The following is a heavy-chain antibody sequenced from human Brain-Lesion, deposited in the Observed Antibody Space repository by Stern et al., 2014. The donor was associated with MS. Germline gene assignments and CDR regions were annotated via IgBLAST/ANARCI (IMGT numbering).Heavy chain of an antibody. CDR2: IFNSGST. CDR3: ARGRVVPGFQYYATDV. Sequence: KESGPGLVKPSQTLSLSCTVSGGSISSGGYYWSWIRQPAGKGLEWIGRIFNSGSTSYKPSLKSRVTISIDTSTKQFFLRLNSMTAADTAVYYCARGRVVPGFQYYATDVWGQGTTVIVSS. V-gene: IGHV4-61*02. J-gene: IGHJ6*02. D-gene: IGHD2-2*01. CDR1: GGSISSGGYY.